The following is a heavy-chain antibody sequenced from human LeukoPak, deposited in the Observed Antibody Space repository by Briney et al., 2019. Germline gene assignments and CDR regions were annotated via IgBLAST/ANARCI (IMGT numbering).Heavy chain of an antibody. CDR3: ARERYGDYDFEIIDY. V-gene: IGHV4-31*03. J-gene: IGHJ4*02. D-gene: IGHD4-17*01. CDR1: GGSISGGGYY. CDR2: IYYSGST. Sequence: SETLSLTCTVSGGSISGGGYYWSWIRQHPGKGLEWIGYIYYSGSTYYNPSLKSRVTISVDTSKNQFSLKLSSVTAADTAVYYCARERYGDYDFEIIDYWGQGTLVTVSS.